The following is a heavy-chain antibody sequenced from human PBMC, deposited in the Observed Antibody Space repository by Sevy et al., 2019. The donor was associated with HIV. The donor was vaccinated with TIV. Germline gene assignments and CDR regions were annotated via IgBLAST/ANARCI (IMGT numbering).Heavy chain of an antibody. Sequence: GGSLRLSCAASGFTFSNAWMSWVRQAPGKGLEWVGRIKSKTDGGTTDYAAPVKGRFTISRDDSKNTLYLQMNSLKTEDKAVYYCTTIPMAAMNREYYFDYWGQGTLVTVSS. CDR2: IKSKTDGGTT. J-gene: IGHJ4*02. D-gene: IGHD5-18*01. V-gene: IGHV3-15*01. CDR3: TTIPMAAMNREYYFDY. CDR1: GFTFSNAW.